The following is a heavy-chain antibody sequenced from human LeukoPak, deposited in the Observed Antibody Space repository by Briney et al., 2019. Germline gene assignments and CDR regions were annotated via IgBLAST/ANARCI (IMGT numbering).Heavy chain of an antibody. CDR2: INHSGST. J-gene: IGHJ6*02. Sequence: SETLSLTCTVSGGSISSYYWSWIRQPPGKGLEWIGEINHSGSTNYNPSLKSRVTISVDTSKNQFSLKLSSVTAADTAVYYCARGTASMISYYYYYGMDVWGQGTTVTVSS. D-gene: IGHD3-22*01. CDR1: GGSISSYY. CDR3: ARGTASMISYYYYYGMDV. V-gene: IGHV4-34*01.